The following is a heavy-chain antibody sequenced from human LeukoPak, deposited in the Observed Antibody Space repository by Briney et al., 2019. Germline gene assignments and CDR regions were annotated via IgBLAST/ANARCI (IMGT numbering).Heavy chain of an antibody. Sequence: SEALSLTCAVYGGSFSGYYWSWIRQPPGKGLEWIGEINHSGSTNYNPSLKSRVTISVDTSKNQFSLKLSSVTAADTAVYYCARGGYDFWSGYYRTHAFDIWGQGTMVTVSS. J-gene: IGHJ3*02. CDR1: GGSFSGYY. V-gene: IGHV4-34*01. CDR2: INHSGST. CDR3: ARGGYDFWSGYYRTHAFDI. D-gene: IGHD3-3*01.